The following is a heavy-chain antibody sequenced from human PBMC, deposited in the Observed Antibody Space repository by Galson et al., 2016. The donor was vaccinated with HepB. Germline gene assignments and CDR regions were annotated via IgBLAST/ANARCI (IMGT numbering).Heavy chain of an antibody. V-gene: IGHV1-46*01. CDR2: INPSVGST. CDR1: GYRFIDYF. D-gene: IGHD4/OR15-4a*01. Sequence: SVKVSCKASGYRFIDYFVHWVRQAPGQGLECMGIINPSVGSTDYAQKFQGRVTMTRDTSTATVYMELNSLTFDDTAVYYCASGRIASGASHYYYIMDVWGQGTTVTVSS. CDR3: ASGRIASGASHYYYIMDV. J-gene: IGHJ6*02.